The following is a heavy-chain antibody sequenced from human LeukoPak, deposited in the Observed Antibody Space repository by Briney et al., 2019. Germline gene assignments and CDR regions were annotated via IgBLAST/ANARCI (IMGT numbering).Heavy chain of an antibody. CDR1: GGSISSYS. CDR3: AGDYGSGSYRFDY. D-gene: IGHD3-10*01. V-gene: IGHV4-59*12. J-gene: IGHJ4*02. CDR2: IYYSGST. Sequence: TSETLSLTCTVSGGSISSYSWSWAWSWVRQPPGRGLEWIGYIYYSGSTTYNPSLKSRVTISLDTSKNQFSLKLSSVTAADTAVYYCAGDYGSGSYRFDYWGQGTLVTVSS.